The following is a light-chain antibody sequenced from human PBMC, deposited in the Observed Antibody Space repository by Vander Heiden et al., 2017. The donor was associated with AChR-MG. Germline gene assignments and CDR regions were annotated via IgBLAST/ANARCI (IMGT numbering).Light chain of an antibody. CDR3: QQNYSPPRT. Sequence: DIQMTQSPSSLSASVGDRTTITCRASQTISTFLNWYQHKSGKAPRLLIYAASSLHSGVPSRFSGSGSGTDFTLTISSLQAEDFATYYCQQNYSPPRTFGQGTKVEVK. J-gene: IGKJ1*01. CDR1: QTISTF. V-gene: IGKV1-39*01. CDR2: AAS.